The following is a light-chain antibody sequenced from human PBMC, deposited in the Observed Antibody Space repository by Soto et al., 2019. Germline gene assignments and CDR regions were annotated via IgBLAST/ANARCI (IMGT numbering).Light chain of an antibody. V-gene: IGLV2-14*01. J-gene: IGLJ3*02. CDR1: SSDVGGYKY. Sequence: QSALTQPASVSGSPGQSITIPCTGSSSDVGGYKYVSWYQQHPGRAPKLMIYEVSNRPSGVSNRFSGSKSGNTASLTISGLQAEDEADYYCSSYTSSTTWVFGGGTQLTVL. CDR3: SSYTSSTTWV. CDR2: EVS.